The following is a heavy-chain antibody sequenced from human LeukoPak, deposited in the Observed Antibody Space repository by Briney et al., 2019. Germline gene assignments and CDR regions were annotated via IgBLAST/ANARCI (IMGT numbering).Heavy chain of an antibody. CDR3: AMDYGGNSRGFDH. Sequence: SETLSLTCTVSGGSISSYYWSWIRQPPGKGLEWIGYISYSGSTNYNPSLKSRVTISVDTSKNQFSLKLSSVTAADTAVYYCAMDYGGNSRGFDHWGQGTQVTVSS. D-gene: IGHD4-23*01. J-gene: IGHJ4*02. CDR1: GGSISSYY. CDR2: ISYSGST. V-gene: IGHV4-59*01.